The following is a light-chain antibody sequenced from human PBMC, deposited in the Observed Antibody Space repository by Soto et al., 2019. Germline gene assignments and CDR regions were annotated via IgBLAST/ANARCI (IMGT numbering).Light chain of an antibody. Sequence: QSVLTQPPSASGTPGQRVSISCSGSSSNIGTNTVNWYQQLPGTAPKLLIHSNNQRPSGVPDRFSGSKSGASASLAISGLRSEDEADYYCAAWDDSVNGVVFGGGTQLTVL. J-gene: IGLJ2*01. CDR1: SSNIGTNT. CDR2: SNN. CDR3: AAWDDSVNGVV. V-gene: IGLV1-44*01.